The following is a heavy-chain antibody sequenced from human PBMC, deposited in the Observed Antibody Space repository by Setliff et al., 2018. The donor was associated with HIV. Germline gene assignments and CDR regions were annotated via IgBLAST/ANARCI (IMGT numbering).Heavy chain of an antibody. J-gene: IGHJ3*02. V-gene: IGHV4-59*11. D-gene: IGHD3-10*01. Sequence: PSETLSLTCTVSGGSISSHYWSWIRQPPGKGLEWIGYIYYSGSTYYNPSLKSRVTMSVDTSKNQFSLNLSSVTAADTAVYYCARSMHYPGDDAFDIW. CDR3: ARSMHYPGDDAFDI. CDR2: IYYSGST. CDR1: GGSISSHY.